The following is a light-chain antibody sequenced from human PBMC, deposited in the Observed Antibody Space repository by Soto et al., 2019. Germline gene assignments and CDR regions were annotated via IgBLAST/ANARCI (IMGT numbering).Light chain of an antibody. J-gene: IGLJ3*02. CDR1: SSNIGSNS. CDR2: SNN. V-gene: IGLV1-44*01. CDR3: ASWHDSLRGWV. Sequence: QSVLTQPPSASGTPGQRITISCSGSSSNIGSNSVNWYQHLPGTAPKLLIHSNNRRPSGVPDRYSGSKSGTSASLAISGLQSEDEADYYCASWHDSLRGWVFGGGTKVTVL.